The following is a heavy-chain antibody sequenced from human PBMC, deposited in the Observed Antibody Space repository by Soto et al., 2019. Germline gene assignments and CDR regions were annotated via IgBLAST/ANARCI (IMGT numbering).Heavy chain of an antibody. V-gene: IGHV4-39*01. D-gene: IGHD2-21*01. CDR2: IYYSGST. CDR1: GGSISSSSYY. J-gene: IGHJ5*02. CDR3: ARLLRTFVGPNWFDL. Sequence: SETLSLTCTVSGGSISSSSYYWVWIRQPPGKGLEWIGSIYYSGSTYFNPSLQSRVTISVDTSQNQCSLKLTSVTAADAAVYYCARLLRTFVGPNWFDLWGRGTLVTVSS.